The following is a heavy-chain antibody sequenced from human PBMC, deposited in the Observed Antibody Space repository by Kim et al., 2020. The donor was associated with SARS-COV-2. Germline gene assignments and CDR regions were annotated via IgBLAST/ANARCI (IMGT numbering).Heavy chain of an antibody. J-gene: IGHJ6*02. CDR2: ISGRGGST. V-gene: IGHV3-23*01. CDR1: GFTFSSYA. CDR3: AKAVTGTFAYYYYGMDV. Sequence: GGSLRLSCAASGFTFSSYAMSWVRQAPGKGLEWVSAISGRGGSTYYADSVKGRFTISRDNSKNTLYLQMNSLRAEDTAVYYCAKAVTGTFAYYYYGMDVWGQGTTVTVSS. D-gene: IGHD1-7*01.